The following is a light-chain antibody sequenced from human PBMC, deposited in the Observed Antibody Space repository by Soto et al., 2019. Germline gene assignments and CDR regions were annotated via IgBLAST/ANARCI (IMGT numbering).Light chain of an antibody. V-gene: IGLV2-23*02. CDR3: CSYVGATTYV. J-gene: IGLJ1*01. CDR2: QVT. Sequence: QSALTQPASVSGSPGQSITISCTGTSSDLAIYNYVSWYQQQPGKAPKLMIYQVTNRPSGVSNRFSGSISGTTASLTISGLQADDEADYYCCSYVGATTYVFGSGTKLTVL. CDR1: SSDLAIYNY.